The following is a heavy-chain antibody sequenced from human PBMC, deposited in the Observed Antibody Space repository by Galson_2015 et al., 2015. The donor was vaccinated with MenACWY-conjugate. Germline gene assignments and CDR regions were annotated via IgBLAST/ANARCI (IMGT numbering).Heavy chain of an antibody. CDR2: IYPDESET. Sequence: QSGAEVKKPGESLTISCRGSGYTSTSYWIGWVRRMPGKGLEWMGIIYPDESETRYSPSFQGQVTVSADKSTNTAYLQWSSLKASDTALYYCARLLEYYFDYWGQGTLVTVSS. CDR3: ARLLEYYFDY. J-gene: IGHJ4*02. D-gene: IGHD5-24*01. CDR1: GYTSTSYW. V-gene: IGHV5-51*01.